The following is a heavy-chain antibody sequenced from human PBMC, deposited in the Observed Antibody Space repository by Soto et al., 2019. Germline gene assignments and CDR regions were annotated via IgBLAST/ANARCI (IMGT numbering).Heavy chain of an antibody. CDR1: GFTFSSYG. V-gene: IGHV3-33*01. J-gene: IGHJ4*02. Sequence: GGSLRLSCAASGFTFSSYGMHWVRQAPGKGLEWVAVIWYDGSNKYYADSVKGRFTISRDNSKNTLYLQMNSLRAEDTAVYYCARELNGMSFDYWGQGTLVTVSS. CDR2: IWYDGSNK. CDR3: ARELNGMSFDY.